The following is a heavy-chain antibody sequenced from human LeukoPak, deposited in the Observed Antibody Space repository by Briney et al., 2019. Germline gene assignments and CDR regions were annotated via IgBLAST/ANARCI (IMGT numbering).Heavy chain of an antibody. CDR2: INPSGGST. Sequence: ASVKVSCKASGYTFTSYYMHWVRQAPGQGLEWMGIINPSGGSTSCAQKFQGRVTMTRDTSTSTVYMELSSLRSEDTAVYYCARDRVGEDTAMVTPEYYYYYYGMDVWGQGTTATVSS. D-gene: IGHD5-18*01. J-gene: IGHJ6*02. CDR3: ARDRVGEDTAMVTPEYYYYYYGMDV. CDR1: GYTFTSYY. V-gene: IGHV1-46*01.